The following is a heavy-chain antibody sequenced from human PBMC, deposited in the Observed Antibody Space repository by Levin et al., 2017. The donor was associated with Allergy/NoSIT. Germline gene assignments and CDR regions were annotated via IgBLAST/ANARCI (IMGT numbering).Heavy chain of an antibody. CDR2: IVGSGTIT. V-gene: IGHV3-23*01. CDR3: AKDKAFGVIAQLDY. D-gene: IGHD3-3*01. CDR1: GFTFTSYA. J-gene: IGHJ4*02. Sequence: LSLTCVASGFTFTSYAMTWVRQAPGKGLEWVSGIVGSGTITYYADSVKGRFSISRDNSKNMLYLQMNSLRAEDTAVYYCAKDKAFGVIAQLDYWGQGTVVTVSS.